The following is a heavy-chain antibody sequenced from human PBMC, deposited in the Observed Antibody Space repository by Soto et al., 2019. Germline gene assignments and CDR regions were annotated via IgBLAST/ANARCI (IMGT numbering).Heavy chain of an antibody. CDR1: GGSISSGGYY. CDR2: IYYSGST. J-gene: IGHJ6*03. CDR3: ARETDDDYYYYMDV. D-gene: IGHD1-1*01. V-gene: IGHV4-31*03. Sequence: PSETLSLTCTVSGGSISSGGYYWSWIRQHPGKGLEWIGYIYYSGSTYYNPSLKSRVTISVDTSKNQFSLKLSSVTAADTAVYYCARETDDDYYYYMDVWGKGTTVTVSS.